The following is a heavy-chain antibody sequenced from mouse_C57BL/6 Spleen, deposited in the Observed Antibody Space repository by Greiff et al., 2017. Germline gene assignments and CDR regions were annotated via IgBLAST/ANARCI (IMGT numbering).Heavy chain of an antibody. Sequence: EVKLMESGGGLVQPVGSLSLSCAASGFTFTDYYMSWVRQPPGKALEWLGFIRNKANGYTTEYSASVKGRFTISRDNSQSILYLQMNALRAEDSATYYCARYDYYAMDYWGQGTSVTVSS. V-gene: IGHV7-3*01. CDR2: IRNKANGYTT. CDR1: GFTFTDYY. CDR3: ARYDYYAMDY. J-gene: IGHJ4*01.